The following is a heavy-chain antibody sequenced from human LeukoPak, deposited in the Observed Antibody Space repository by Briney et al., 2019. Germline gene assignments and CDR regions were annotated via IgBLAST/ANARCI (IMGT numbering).Heavy chain of an antibody. CDR3: ARRGCNGGSCYGY. Sequence: GESLKISCKGSGYSFSNDWIGWVRQMPGKGLEWMGIIYPGDSDTRYSPSFQGQVTISADKSISTAYLQWSSLEASDTAMYYCARRGCNGGSCYGYWGQGTLVTVSS. CDR1: GYSFSNDW. J-gene: IGHJ4*02. CDR2: IYPGDSDT. V-gene: IGHV5-51*01. D-gene: IGHD2-15*01.